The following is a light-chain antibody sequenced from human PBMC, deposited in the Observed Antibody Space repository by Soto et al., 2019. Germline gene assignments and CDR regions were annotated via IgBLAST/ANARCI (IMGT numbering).Light chain of an antibody. V-gene: IGKV1-9*01. CDR2: AAS. CDR3: QPLKSYPLT. J-gene: IGKJ3*01. CDR1: QGISSY. Sequence: DIQLTQSPSFLSASVGDRVTITCRASQGISSYLAWYQQKPGKAPKLLIYAASTLQSGVPSRFSGSGSGTEFTLTISSLQPEDFPTSYCQPLKSYPLTFAPGTQVFIK.